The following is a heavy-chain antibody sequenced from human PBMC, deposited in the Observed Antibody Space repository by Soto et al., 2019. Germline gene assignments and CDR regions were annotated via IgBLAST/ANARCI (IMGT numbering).Heavy chain of an antibody. J-gene: IGHJ4*02. Sequence: ASVKVSCKASGYTFTSYYMHWVRRAPGQGLEWMGIINPTGGSTNYAQKFQGRVTMTTDTSTSTVYMELSSLRSEDMAVYYCARGALTGALDYWGQGTLVTVFS. V-gene: IGHV1-46*01. CDR1: GYTFTSYY. CDR2: INPTGGST. CDR3: ARGALTGALDY. D-gene: IGHD7-27*01.